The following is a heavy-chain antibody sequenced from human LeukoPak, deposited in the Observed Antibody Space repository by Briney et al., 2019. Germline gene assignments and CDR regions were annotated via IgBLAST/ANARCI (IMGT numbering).Heavy chain of an antibody. D-gene: IGHD3-22*01. Sequence: GGSLRLSCAASGFTFSSYWMSWVRQAPGKGLEWVANIKQDGSEKYYVDSVKGRFTISRDNAKNSLYLQMNSLRAEDTAVYYCARGSNNYYDSSGYFFWGQGTLVTVSS. CDR3: ARGSNNYYDSSGYFF. V-gene: IGHV3-7*01. J-gene: IGHJ4*02. CDR1: GFTFSSYW. CDR2: IKQDGSEK.